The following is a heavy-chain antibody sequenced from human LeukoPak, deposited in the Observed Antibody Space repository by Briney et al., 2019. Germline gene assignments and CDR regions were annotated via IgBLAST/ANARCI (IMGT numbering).Heavy chain of an antibody. CDR1: GASISSYY. Sequence: SETLSLTCTVSGASISSYYWSWIRQPPGKGLEWIGEINHSGSTNYNPSLKSRVTISVDTSKNQFSLKLSSVTAADTAVYYCARGIAVAGVTEGDYWGQGTLVTVSS. CDR2: INHSGST. D-gene: IGHD6-19*01. CDR3: ARGIAVAGVTEGDY. J-gene: IGHJ4*02. V-gene: IGHV4-34*01.